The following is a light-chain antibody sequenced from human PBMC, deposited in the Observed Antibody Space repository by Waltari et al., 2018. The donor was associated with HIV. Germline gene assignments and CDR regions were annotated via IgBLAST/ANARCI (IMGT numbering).Light chain of an antibody. Sequence: DIQMTQSQSSLSASVGDRVTITCRASQDIRDELGLYQQKPGKAPKRLIYGASTLQSGVPSRFSCSGSWSEFTLTISSLQPEDFATYYCLQYNSFPLTFAGGTNVEIK. CDR1: QDIRDE. V-gene: IGKV1-17*01. J-gene: IGKJ4*01. CDR2: GAS. CDR3: LQYNSFPLT.